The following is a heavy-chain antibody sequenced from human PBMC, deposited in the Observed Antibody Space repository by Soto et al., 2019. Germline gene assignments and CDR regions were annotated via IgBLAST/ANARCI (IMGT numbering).Heavy chain of an antibody. CDR3: ARGTRAAYHDAFDI. J-gene: IGHJ3*02. CDR1: GGTFSSYT. V-gene: IGHV1-69*02. Sequence: GASVKVSCKASGGTFSSYTISWVRQAPGQGLERMGRIIPILGIANYAQKFQGRVTITADKSTSTAYMELSSLRSEDTAVYYCARGTRAAYHDAFDIWGQGTMVTVSS. CDR2: IIPILGIA. D-gene: IGHD2-15*01.